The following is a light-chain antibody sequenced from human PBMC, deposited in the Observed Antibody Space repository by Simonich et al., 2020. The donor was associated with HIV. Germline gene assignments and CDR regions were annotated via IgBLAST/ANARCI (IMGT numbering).Light chain of an antibody. CDR1: QSVLYSSNNNNY. V-gene: IGKV4-1*01. J-gene: IGKJ5*01. Sequence: DIVMTQSPDSLAVSLGERAIINCKSSQSVLYSSNNNNYLAWYQQKPGQPPKLLIYWASVRESGVPDRGSGSGSGTEFTLTISSLQAEDVAVYYCQQYYSAPITFGQGTRLEI. CDR2: WAS. CDR3: QQYYSAPIT.